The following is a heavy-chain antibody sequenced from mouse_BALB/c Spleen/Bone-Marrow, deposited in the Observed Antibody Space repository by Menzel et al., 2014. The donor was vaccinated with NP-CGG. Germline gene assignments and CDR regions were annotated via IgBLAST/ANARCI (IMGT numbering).Heavy chain of an antibody. V-gene: IGHV3-2*02. CDR1: GYSITRDYT. J-gene: IGHJ1*01. D-gene: IGHD2-13*01. CDR3: ARSGDKRYFDV. Sequence: EVLLVESGPGLVKPSQSLSLTCTVTGYSITRDYTWNWIRQFPGNKLEWVVYISYRGTTSYNPSLKSRISITRDTSKNQFVLHFNSVNTEDTATYYCARSGDKRYFDVWVAGTTVTVSS. CDR2: ISYRGTT.